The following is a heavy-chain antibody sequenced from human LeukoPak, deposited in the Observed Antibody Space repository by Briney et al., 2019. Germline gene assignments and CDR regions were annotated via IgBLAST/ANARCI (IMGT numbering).Heavy chain of an antibody. V-gene: IGHV3-48*03. CDR1: GFTFSSYE. CDR3: ARYPTISDAFDI. D-gene: IGHD3-9*01. CDR2: ISSSGSTI. J-gene: IGHJ3*02. Sequence: GGSLRLSCAASGFTFSSYEMNWVRQAPGKGLEWVSYISSSGSTIYYADSVKGRFTISRDNAKNSLYLQMNSLRAEDTAVYCCARYPTISDAFDIWGQGTMVTVSS.